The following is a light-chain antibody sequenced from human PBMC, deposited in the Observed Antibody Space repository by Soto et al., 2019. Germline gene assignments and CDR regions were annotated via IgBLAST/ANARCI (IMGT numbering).Light chain of an antibody. V-gene: IGKV1-27*01. Sequence: DIQMTQSPSSLSASVGDRVTIACRASQDISTYLAWYQQKPGKVPKLLISGASTLQSGVPSRFSGSGSGTDFTLTISSLQAEDVATYYCQKYKSVTPWTFGQGTKVEIK. CDR3: QKYKSVTPWT. CDR1: QDISTY. J-gene: IGKJ1*01. CDR2: GAS.